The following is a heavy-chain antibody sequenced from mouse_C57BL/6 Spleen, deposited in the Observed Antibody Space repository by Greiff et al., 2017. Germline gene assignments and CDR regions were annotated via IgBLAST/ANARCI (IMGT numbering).Heavy chain of an antibody. J-gene: IGHJ3*01. D-gene: IGHD1-1*01. V-gene: IGHV1-69*01. CDR2: IDPSDSYT. Sequence: QVQLQQPGAELVMPGASVKLSCKASGYTFTSYWMHWVKQRPGQGLEWIGEIDPSDSYTNYNQKFKGKSTLTVYKSSSTAYMQLSSLTSEDSAVYYCARSGGSSWFAYWGQGTLVTVSA. CDR3: ARSGGSSWFAY. CDR1: GYTFTSYW.